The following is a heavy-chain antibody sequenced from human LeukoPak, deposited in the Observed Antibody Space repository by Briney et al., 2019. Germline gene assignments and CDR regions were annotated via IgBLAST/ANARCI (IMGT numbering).Heavy chain of an antibody. V-gene: IGHV4-34*01. CDR3: ARQPGSSWYHYYYYMDV. J-gene: IGHJ6*03. CDR2: INHSGST. Sequence: PSETLSLTCAVYGGSFSGYYWSWIRQPPGKGLEWIGEINHSGSTNYNPSLKSRVTISVDTSKNQFSLKLSSVTAADTAVYYCARQPGSSWYHYYYYMDVWGKGTTVTVSS. CDR1: GGSFSGYY. D-gene: IGHD6-13*01.